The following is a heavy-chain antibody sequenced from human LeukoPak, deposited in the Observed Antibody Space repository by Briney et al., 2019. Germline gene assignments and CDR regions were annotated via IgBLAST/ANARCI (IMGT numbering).Heavy chain of an antibody. V-gene: IGHV1-69*05. D-gene: IGHD3-10*01. CDR1: GGTFSSYA. J-gene: IGHJ6*03. CDR3: ASEIGSGSYYYYMDV. Sequence: AASVKVSCKASGGTFSSYAISWVRQAPGQGLEWMGGIIPIFGTANYAQKFQGRVTITTDESTSTAYMELSSLRSEDTAVYYCASEIGSGSYYYYMDVWGKGTTVTVSS. CDR2: IIPIFGTA.